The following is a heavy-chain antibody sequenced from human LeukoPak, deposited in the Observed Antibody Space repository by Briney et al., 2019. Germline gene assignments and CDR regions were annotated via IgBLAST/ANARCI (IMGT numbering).Heavy chain of an antibody. Sequence: SETLSLTCTVSGGSISSYYWSWIRQPPGKGLEWIGYIYYSGSTNYNPSLKSRVTISVDTSKNQFSLQLSSVTAADTAVYYCTRQYDSRYFDYWGQGTLATVSS. J-gene: IGHJ4*02. V-gene: IGHV4-59*01. CDR1: GGSISSYY. CDR3: TRQYDSRYFDY. D-gene: IGHD3-22*01. CDR2: IYYSGST.